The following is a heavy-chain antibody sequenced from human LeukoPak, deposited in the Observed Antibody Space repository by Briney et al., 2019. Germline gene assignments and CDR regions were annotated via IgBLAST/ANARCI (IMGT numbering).Heavy chain of an antibody. D-gene: IGHD5-12*01. V-gene: IGHV3-74*01. J-gene: IGHJ4*02. CDR3: TRGASGYGNFDY. CDR2: INSDGSSI. Sequence: QPGGSLRLSCAASGFSVGGYWMHWVRHGPGMGLVWVSRINSDGSSINYADSVKGRFSISRDNAKNALYLQMNSLRAEDTAVYYCTRGASGYGNFDYWGQGTLVTVSS. CDR1: GFSVGGYW.